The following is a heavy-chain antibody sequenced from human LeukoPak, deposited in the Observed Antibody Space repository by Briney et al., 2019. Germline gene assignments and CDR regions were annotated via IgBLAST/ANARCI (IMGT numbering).Heavy chain of an antibody. Sequence: SETLSLTCAVYGGSFSGYYWSWIRQPPGKGLEWIGEINHSGSTHYNPSLKSRVTISVDTSKNQFSLKLSSVTAADTAVYYCARGPAPLGVVVPAAFYLDYWGQGTLVTVSS. CDR1: GGSFSGYY. V-gene: IGHV4-34*01. J-gene: IGHJ4*02. CDR3: ARGPAPLGVVVPAAFYLDY. CDR2: INHSGST. D-gene: IGHD2-2*01.